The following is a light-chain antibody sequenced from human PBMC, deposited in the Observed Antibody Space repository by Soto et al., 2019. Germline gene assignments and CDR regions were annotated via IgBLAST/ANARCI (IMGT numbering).Light chain of an antibody. CDR1: QNINTW. J-gene: IGKJ4*01. V-gene: IGKV1-5*03. Sequence: DIQMTQSPSTLSASVGDRVTITCRASQNINTWLAWYQQKPGKAPKLLIYKASSLESGVPSRFSGSGSGTDFTLTISCLQPDDFATYYCQQYNSYSYVTFGGGTRVEIK. CDR2: KAS. CDR3: QQYNSYSYVT.